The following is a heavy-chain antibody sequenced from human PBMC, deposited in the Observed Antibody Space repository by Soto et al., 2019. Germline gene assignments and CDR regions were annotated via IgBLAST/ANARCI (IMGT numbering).Heavy chain of an antibody. V-gene: IGHV3-30-3*01. Sequence: GGSLRLSCAASGFTFSSYAMHWVRQAPGKGLEWVAVISYDGSNKYYADSVKGRFTISRDNSKNTLYLQMNSLRAEDTAVYYCARDLGGYSSSPSLDYWGQGTLVTVSS. J-gene: IGHJ4*02. CDR1: GFTFSSYA. CDR2: ISYDGSNK. D-gene: IGHD6-6*01. CDR3: ARDLGGYSSSPSLDY.